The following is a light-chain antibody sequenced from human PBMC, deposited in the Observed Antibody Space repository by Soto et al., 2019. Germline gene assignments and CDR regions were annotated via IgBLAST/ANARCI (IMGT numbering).Light chain of an antibody. J-gene: IGKJ1*01. V-gene: IGKV2-28*01. CDR3: MQSLQTPRT. CDR1: QSLLHSNGYNY. Sequence: DIVMTQSPLSLPVTPGEPASISCRSSQSLLHSNGYNYLDWYLQKPGQSPQLLIYLGFNRPSGVPDRFSGSGSGTDFTLQISRVEAEDVGVYYCMQSLQTPRTFGQGTKVEIK. CDR2: LGF.